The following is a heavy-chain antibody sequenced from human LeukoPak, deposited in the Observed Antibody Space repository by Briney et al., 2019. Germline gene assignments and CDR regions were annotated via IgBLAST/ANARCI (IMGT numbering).Heavy chain of an antibody. J-gene: IGHJ6*03. CDR3: ARVPLSTAYLHYYSMDV. CDR2: INWNGGST. D-gene: IGHD2-21*02. CDR1: GFTFDDYG. V-gene: IGHV3-20*04. Sequence: PGGSLRLSCAGSGFTFDDYGMSCVRQAPGKGLEWGSGINWNGGSTGYADSVKGRFTISRDNAKNSLYLQMNSLRAEDTALYYCARVPLSTAYLHYYSMDVWGKGTTVTVSS.